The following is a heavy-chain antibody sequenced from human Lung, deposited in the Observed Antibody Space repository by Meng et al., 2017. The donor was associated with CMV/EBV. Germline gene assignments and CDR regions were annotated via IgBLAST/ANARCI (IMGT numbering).Heavy chain of an antibody. CDR1: GYRFTNYW. CDR2: IYPDDSDT. Sequence: ESXKISCKASGYRFTNYWIGWVRQMPGKGLEWMGIIYPDDSDTRYSPSFQGQVTISADKSITTAYLQWSSLKASDTAMYYCAKLNGQMAAHYWGQGTLVTVSS. J-gene: IGHJ4*02. V-gene: IGHV5-51*01. D-gene: IGHD5-24*01. CDR3: AKLNGQMAAHY.